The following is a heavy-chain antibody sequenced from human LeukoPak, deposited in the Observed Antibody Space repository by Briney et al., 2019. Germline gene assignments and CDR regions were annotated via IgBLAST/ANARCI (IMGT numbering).Heavy chain of an antibody. CDR1: GGSISSGGYY. D-gene: IGHD7-27*01. J-gene: IGHJ4*02. CDR3: ARFSPRAMGNYLDF. V-gene: IGHV4-39*07. CDR2: MYYSGNT. Sequence: PSETLSLTCTVSGGSISSGGYYWSWIGQPPGKGLEWIGSMYYSGNTYYNPSLKSRVILSLDKSANQFSLNLSSVTAADTAVYYCARFSPRAMGNYLDFWGQGTLVTVSS.